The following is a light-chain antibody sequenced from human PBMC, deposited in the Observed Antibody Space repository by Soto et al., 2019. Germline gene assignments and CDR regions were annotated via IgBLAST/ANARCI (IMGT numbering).Light chain of an antibody. Sequence: DIQLTQSPSLLSASVGDRVTITCRASHDISTYLAWYQQKPGKAPKLMIYEASTLQSGVPSRFSGSGSGTEFTLTISGRLPEDFATYHCQQLNTLPFTFGQGTRLEIK. J-gene: IGKJ5*01. CDR1: HDISTY. V-gene: IGKV1-9*01. CDR3: QQLNTLPFT. CDR2: EAS.